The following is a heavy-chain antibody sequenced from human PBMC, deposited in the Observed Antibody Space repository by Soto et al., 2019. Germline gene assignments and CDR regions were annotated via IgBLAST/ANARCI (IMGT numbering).Heavy chain of an antibody. V-gene: IGHV4-39*01. D-gene: IGHD3-22*01. CDR2: IYYSGST. J-gene: IGHJ4*02. CDR1: GGSISSSSYY. Sequence: QLQLQESGPGLVKPSETLSLTCTVSGGSISSSSYYWGWIRQPPGKGLEWIGSIYYSGSTYYNPSLKSRVTISVDTSKNQCSLKLSSVTAADTAVYYCARNYYDSSGDADYWGQGTLVTVSS. CDR3: ARNYYDSSGDADY.